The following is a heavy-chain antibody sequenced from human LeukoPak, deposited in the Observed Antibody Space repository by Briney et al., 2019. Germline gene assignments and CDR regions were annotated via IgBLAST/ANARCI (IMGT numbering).Heavy chain of an antibody. CDR2: INHSGST. CDR3: ARGNCSSTSCYRYFDY. J-gene: IGHJ4*02. Sequence: SETLSLTCAVYGGSFSGYYWSWIRKPPGKGLKWIGEINHSGSTNYNPSLKSRVTISVDTSKNQFSLKLSSVTAADTAVYYCARGNCSSTSCYRYFDYWGQGTLVTVSS. CDR1: GGSFSGYY. D-gene: IGHD2-2*01. V-gene: IGHV4-34*01.